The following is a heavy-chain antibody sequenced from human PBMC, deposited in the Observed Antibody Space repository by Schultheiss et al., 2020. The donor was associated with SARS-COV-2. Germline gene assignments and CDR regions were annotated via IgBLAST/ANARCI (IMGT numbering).Heavy chain of an antibody. CDR1: GFTLSDYY. CDR3: AKDGYCSSTSCYTGAFDI. J-gene: IGHJ3*02. D-gene: IGHD2-2*02. CDR2: ISGSGGST. Sequence: GGSLRLSCAASGFTLSDYYMSWIRQAPGKGLEWVSAISGSGGSTYYADSVKGRFTISRDNSKNTLYLQMNSLRAEDTAVYYCAKDGYCSSTSCYTGAFDIWGQGTMVTVSS. V-gene: IGHV3-23*01.